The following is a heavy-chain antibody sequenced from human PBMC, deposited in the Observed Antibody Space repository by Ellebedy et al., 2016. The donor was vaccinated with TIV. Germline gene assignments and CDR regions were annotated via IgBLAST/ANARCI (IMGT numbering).Heavy chain of an antibody. Sequence: AASVKVSCKASGGTFSSYAISWVRQAPGQGLEWMGRIIPILGIANYAQKFQVRVTITADKSTSTAYMELSSLRSEDTAVYYCARDPIAAAGNYYYYYGMDVWGQGTTVTVSS. V-gene: IGHV1-69*04. CDR2: IIPILGIA. CDR1: GGTFSSYA. D-gene: IGHD6-13*01. CDR3: ARDPIAAAGNYYYYYGMDV. J-gene: IGHJ6*02.